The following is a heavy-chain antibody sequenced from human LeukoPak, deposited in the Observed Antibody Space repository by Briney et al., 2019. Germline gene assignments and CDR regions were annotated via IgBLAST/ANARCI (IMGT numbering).Heavy chain of an antibody. CDR3: ARARAAKGAFDI. CDR2: IIPIFGTA. Sequence: SVKVSCKASGGTFSSYAISWVRQAPGQGLEWMGRIIPIFGTANYAQKFQGRVTITTDESTSTAYMELSSLRSEDTAVYYCARARAAKGAFDIWGQGTMVTVSS. D-gene: IGHD2-15*01. V-gene: IGHV1-69*05. CDR1: GGTFSSYA. J-gene: IGHJ3*02.